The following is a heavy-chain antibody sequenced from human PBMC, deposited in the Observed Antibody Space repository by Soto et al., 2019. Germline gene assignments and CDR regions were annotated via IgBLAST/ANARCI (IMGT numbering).Heavy chain of an antibody. CDR2: INGDGSST. J-gene: IGHJ6*02. V-gene: IGHV3-74*01. CDR1: GFTFSNYW. D-gene: IGHD2-15*01. CDR3: ARDVVYVMDG. Sequence: EGCLRLSCAASGFTFSNYWVHWVRQVPGKGLVWVSRINGDGSSTSYADSVKGRFTISRDNAKNTLYLQMNSLRAEDTAVYYCARDVVYVMDGWGQETTVTISS.